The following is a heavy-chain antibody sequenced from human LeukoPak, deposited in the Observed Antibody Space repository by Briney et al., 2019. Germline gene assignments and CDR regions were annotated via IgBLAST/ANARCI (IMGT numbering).Heavy chain of an antibody. CDR1: GFTFSSYW. D-gene: IGHD5-12*01. J-gene: IGHJ5*02. CDR3: ARDLGVKSVGKDGSGYDSFWFDP. V-gene: IGHV3-7*01. Sequence: GGSLRLSCAASGFTFSSYWMSWVRQAPGKGLEWVANIKQDGSEKYYVDSVKGRFTISRDNAKNSLYLQMNSLRAEDTAVYYCARDLGVKSVGKDGSGYDSFWFDPWGQGTLVTVSS. CDR2: IKQDGSEK.